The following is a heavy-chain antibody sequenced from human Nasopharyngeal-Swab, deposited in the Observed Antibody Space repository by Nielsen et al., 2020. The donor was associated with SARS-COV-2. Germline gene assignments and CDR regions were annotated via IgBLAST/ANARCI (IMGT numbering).Heavy chain of an antibody. D-gene: IGHD3-22*01. CDR3: ARDSSDSSGYYLRETYYYGMDV. J-gene: IGHJ6*02. CDR1: GGSISSYY. Sequence: SETLSLTCTVSGGSISSYYWTWIRQPAGKGLEWIGRIYMSGITNYNPSLKSRVTMSVDTSKKQISLKLSSATAADTAVYYCARDSSDSSGYYLRETYYYGMDVWGQGTTVTVSS. CDR2: IYMSGIT. V-gene: IGHV4-4*07.